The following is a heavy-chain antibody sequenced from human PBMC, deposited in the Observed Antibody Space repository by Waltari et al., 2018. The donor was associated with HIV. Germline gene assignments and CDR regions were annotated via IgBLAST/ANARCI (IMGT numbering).Heavy chain of an antibody. Sequence: EVQLVESGGGLVKPGGSLRLSCAASGFTFSSYSMNWVRQAPGKGLEWVSSISSSSSYIYYADSVKGRFTISRDNAKNSLYLQMNSLRAEDTAVYYCARVGYCSSTSCLQFDYWGQGTLVTVSS. D-gene: IGHD2-2*01. CDR2: ISSSSSYI. CDR3: ARVGYCSSTSCLQFDY. CDR1: GFTFSSYS. V-gene: IGHV3-21*01. J-gene: IGHJ4*02.